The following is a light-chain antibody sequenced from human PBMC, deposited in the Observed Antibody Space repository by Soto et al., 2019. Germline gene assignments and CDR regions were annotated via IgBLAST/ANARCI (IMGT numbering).Light chain of an antibody. V-gene: IGKV4-1*01. CDR2: WAS. Sequence: DIVMTQSPDSLAVSLGERASIDCKSSQSVFYSSNNRNYLAWFQQKPGQPPMLLFYWASARESEVPGRLSGSGSGTDFTPTISSLQAEDVAVYYCQQYYTAPWTFGQGTKVEIK. J-gene: IGKJ1*01. CDR1: QSVFYSSNNRNY. CDR3: QQYYTAPWT.